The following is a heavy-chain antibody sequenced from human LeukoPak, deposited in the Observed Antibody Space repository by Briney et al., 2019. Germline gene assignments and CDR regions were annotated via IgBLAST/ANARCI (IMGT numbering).Heavy chain of an antibody. CDR1: SYSISSGYY. Sequence: SETLSLTCSVSSYSISSGYYWGWIRQPPGKGLEWIGSIYRTGSTDYNPPLKSRVTISVDTSKNLFSLNLTSVTAADTAVYFCAREIHYDSSGQRTLHAFDMWGQGTMVTVSS. J-gene: IGHJ3*02. V-gene: IGHV4-38-2*02. CDR2: IYRTGST. D-gene: IGHD3-22*01. CDR3: AREIHYDSSGQRTLHAFDM.